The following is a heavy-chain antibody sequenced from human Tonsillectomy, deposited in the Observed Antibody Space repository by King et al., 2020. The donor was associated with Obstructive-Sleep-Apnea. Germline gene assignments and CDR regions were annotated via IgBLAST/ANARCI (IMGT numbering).Heavy chain of an antibody. CDR3: AREWAGRPFDI. CDR2: IYHSGTS. CDR1: GYSISSGYY. J-gene: IGHJ4*02. V-gene: IGHV4-38-2*02. Sequence: VQLQESGPGLVKPSETLSLICTVSGYSISSGYYWGWIRQPPGKGLEWIGTIYHSGTSYYNPSLKSRVTASVDTSKNQFSLQLSSVTAADTAVYYGAREWAGRPFDIWGQGILVTVSS.